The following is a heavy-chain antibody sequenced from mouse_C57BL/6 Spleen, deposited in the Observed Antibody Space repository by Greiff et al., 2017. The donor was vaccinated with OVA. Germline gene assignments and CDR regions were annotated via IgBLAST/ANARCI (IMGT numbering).Heavy chain of an antibody. CDR1: GYAFSSSW. J-gene: IGHJ4*01. CDR2: IYPGDGDT. CDR3: ARENYSNYGNAMDY. V-gene: IGHV1-82*01. D-gene: IGHD2-5*01. Sequence: QVQLQQSGPELVKPGASVKISCKASGYAFSSSWMNWVKQRPGKGLEWIGRIYPGDGDTNYNGKFKGKATLTADKSSSTAYMQLSSLTSEDSAVYFCARENYSNYGNAMDYWGQGTSVTVSS.